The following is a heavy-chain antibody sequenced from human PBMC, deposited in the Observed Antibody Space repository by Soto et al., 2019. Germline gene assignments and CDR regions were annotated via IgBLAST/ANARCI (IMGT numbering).Heavy chain of an antibody. D-gene: IGHD1-26*01. Sequence: GGSLRLSCAASGFTFSSYAMSWVRQAPGKGLEWVSAISGSGGSTYYADSVKGRFTISRDNSKNTLYLQMNSLRAEDTVVYYCANALNSELYRYFYYYYGMDVWGQGTTVTVSS. CDR2: ISGSGGST. CDR1: GFTFSSYA. CDR3: ANALNSELYRYFYYYYGMDV. J-gene: IGHJ6*02. V-gene: IGHV3-23*01.